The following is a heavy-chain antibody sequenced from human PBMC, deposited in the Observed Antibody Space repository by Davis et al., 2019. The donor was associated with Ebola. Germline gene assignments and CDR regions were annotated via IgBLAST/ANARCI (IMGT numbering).Heavy chain of an antibody. V-gene: IGHV1-46*01. CDR2: INPSGGST. J-gene: IGHJ6*02. CDR3: ARGYYDFWSGYLSDYYYGMDV. D-gene: IGHD3-3*01. Sequence: ASVKVSCKASGYTFTRYYMHWVRQAPGQGLEWMGIINPSGGSTSYAQKFQGRVTMTRDTSTSTVYMELSSLRSEDTAVYYCARGYYDFWSGYLSDYYYGMDVWGQGTTVTVSS. CDR1: GYTFTRYY.